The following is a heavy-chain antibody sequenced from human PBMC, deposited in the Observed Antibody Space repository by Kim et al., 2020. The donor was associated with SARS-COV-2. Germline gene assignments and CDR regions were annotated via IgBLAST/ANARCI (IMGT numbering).Heavy chain of an antibody. CDR2: ISSSSSYI. Sequence: GGSLRLSCAASGFTFSSYSMNWVRQAPGKGLEWVSSISSSSSYIYYADSVKGRFTISRDNAKNSLYLQMNSLRAEDTAVYYCARDYCSSTSCHDYYYYGMDVWGQGTTVTVSS. D-gene: IGHD2-2*01. CDR1: GFTFSSYS. J-gene: IGHJ6*02. V-gene: IGHV3-21*01. CDR3: ARDYCSSTSCHDYYYYGMDV.